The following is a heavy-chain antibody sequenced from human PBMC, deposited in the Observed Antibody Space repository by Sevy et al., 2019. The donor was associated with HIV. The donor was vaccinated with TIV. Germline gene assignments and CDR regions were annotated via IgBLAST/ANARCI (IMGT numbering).Heavy chain of an antibody. V-gene: IGHV1-24*01. D-gene: IGHD3-22*01. J-gene: IGHJ4*02. CDR2: FDPEDGET. CDR1: GYTLTDLS. CDR3: ATTREYYSDNSGYFDY. Sequence: ASMKVSCKVSGYTLTDLSIHWVRQAAGKGLEWMGRFDPEDGETIYAQKFQGRFTMTEDTSRDTAYMELNSLRSEDTAVYYCATTREYYSDNSGYFDYWGQGTLVTVSS.